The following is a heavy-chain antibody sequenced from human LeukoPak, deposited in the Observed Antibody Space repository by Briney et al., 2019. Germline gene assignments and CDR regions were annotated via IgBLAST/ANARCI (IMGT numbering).Heavy chain of an antibody. V-gene: IGHV3-48*01. D-gene: IGHD3-3*01. Sequence: GGSLRLSCAASGFTLSNAWMNWVRQAPGKGLEWVSYSSSSSSTIYYADSVKGRFTISRDNAKNSLYLQMNSLRAEDTAVYYCARDAFWSGYGLDYWGQGTLVTVSS. CDR1: GFTLSNAW. J-gene: IGHJ4*02. CDR2: SSSSSSTI. CDR3: ARDAFWSGYGLDY.